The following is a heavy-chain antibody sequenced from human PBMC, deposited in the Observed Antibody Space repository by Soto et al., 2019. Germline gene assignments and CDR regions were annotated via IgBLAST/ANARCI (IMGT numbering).Heavy chain of an antibody. D-gene: IGHD3-16*02. V-gene: IGHV4-34*01. CDR1: GGSFSGYY. J-gene: IGHJ2*01. CDR3: ARKRMITFGGVIVIPSRGYFDL. Sequence: SETLSLTCAVYGGSFSGYYWSWIRQPPGKGLEWIGEINHSGSTNYNPSLKSRVTISVDTSKNQFSLKLSSVTAADTAVYYCARKRMITFGGVIVIPSRGYFDLWGRGTLVTVSS. CDR2: INHSGST.